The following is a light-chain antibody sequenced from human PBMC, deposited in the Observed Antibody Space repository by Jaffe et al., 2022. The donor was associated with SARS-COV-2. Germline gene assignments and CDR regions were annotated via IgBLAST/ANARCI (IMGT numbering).Light chain of an antibody. CDR3: ASWDDTLSGPV. CDR1: TSNIGSDY. Sequence: QSALTQPPSASGTPGQRVTISCSGSTSNIGSDYVYWYQQFPGMAPKLLIYRNHQRPSGVPDRFSASKSGTSASLVISELHLEDESDYYCASWDDTLSGPVFGGGTKLTVL. J-gene: IGLJ3*02. V-gene: IGLV1-47*01. CDR2: RNH.